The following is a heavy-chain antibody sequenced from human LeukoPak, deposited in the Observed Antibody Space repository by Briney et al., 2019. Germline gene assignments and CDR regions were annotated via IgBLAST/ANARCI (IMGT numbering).Heavy chain of an antibody. Sequence: SVKVSCKASGGTFSSYAISWVRQAPGQGLEWMGGIIPIFGTANYAQKFQGRVTITTDESTSTAYMELSSLRSGDTAVYYCARENRGRYCSSTSCYSHYYYYYMDVWGKGTTVTVSS. V-gene: IGHV1-69*05. J-gene: IGHJ6*03. CDR1: GGTFSSYA. CDR2: IIPIFGTA. CDR3: ARENRGRYCSSTSCYSHYYYYYMDV. D-gene: IGHD2-2*02.